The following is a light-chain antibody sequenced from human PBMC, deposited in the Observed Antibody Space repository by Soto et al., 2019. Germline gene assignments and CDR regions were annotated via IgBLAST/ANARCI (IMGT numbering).Light chain of an antibody. V-gene: IGKV3-20*01. CDR1: QSVSSSY. CDR2: GAS. J-gene: IGKJ3*01. CDR3: QQYGSSPLFT. Sequence: EIVLTQSPGTLSLSPGERATLSCRASQSVSSSYLAWYQQKPGQAPRLLIYGASSRATGIPDRFSGSGSGTDFFLTISRLEPEEFAVYYCQQYGSSPLFTFGPGTKVDIK.